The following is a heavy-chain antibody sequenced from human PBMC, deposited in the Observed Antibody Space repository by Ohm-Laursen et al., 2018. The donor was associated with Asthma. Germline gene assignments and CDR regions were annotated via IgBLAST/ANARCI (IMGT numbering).Heavy chain of an antibody. V-gene: IGHV1-69*17. CDR3: ASNWYYYYGMDV. J-gene: IGHJ6*02. D-gene: IGHD1-20*01. Sequence: SSVKVSCKASGGTFSSYAISWVRQAPGQGLEWMGGIIPIFGIANYAQKFQGRVTITADKSTSTAYMELSSLRSEDTAVYYCASNWYYYYGMDVWGQGTTVTVSS. CDR1: GGTFSSYA. CDR2: IIPIFGIA.